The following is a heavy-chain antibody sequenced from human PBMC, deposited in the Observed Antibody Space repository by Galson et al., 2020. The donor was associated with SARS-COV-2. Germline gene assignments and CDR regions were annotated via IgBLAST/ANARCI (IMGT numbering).Heavy chain of an antibody. CDR3: ARDNSSSFYFDY. D-gene: IGHD6-6*01. CDR2: ISSSSSYI. CDR1: GFTFSSYS. J-gene: IGHJ4*02. V-gene: IGHV3-21*01. Sequence: NSGGSLRLSCAASGFTFSSYSMNWVRQAPGKGLEWVSSISSSSSYIYYADSVKGRFTISRDNAKNSLYLQMNSLRAEDTAVYYCARDNSSSFYFDYWGQGTLVTVSS.